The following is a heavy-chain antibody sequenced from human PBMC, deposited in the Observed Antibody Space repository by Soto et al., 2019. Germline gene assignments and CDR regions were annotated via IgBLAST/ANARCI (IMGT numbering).Heavy chain of an antibody. J-gene: IGHJ6*02. CDR2: IWSDGNNK. CDR1: GFTFSSYG. Sequence: GGSLRLSCAASGFTFSSYGMHWVRQAPGKWLEWVAVIWSDGNNKYYADSVKGRFTISRDNSKNTLYLQMNSLRAEDTALYFCSRGGYCSSTSCRYYYYYGMDVWGQGTTVTVSS. CDR3: SRGGYCSSTSCRYYYYYGMDV. V-gene: IGHV3-33*01. D-gene: IGHD2-2*01.